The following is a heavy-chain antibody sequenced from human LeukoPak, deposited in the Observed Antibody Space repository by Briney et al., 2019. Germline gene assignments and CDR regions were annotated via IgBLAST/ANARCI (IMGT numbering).Heavy chain of an antibody. CDR1: GYTFTNYW. V-gene: IGHV5-51*01. J-gene: IGHJ6*02. Sequence: GESLKISCWGSGYTFTNYWIGWVRQMPGKGLEWMGIIYPGDSDTRYSPSFQGQVTISADKSITTAYLQWSSLKASDTAVYYCARRPPGVRATNYYYGMDVWGQGTTVTVSS. CDR2: IYPGDSDT. D-gene: IGHD3-10*01. CDR3: ARRPPGVRATNYYYGMDV.